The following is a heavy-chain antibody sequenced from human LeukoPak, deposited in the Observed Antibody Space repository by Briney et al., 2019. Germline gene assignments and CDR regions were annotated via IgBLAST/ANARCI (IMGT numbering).Heavy chain of an antibody. J-gene: IGHJ4*02. Sequence: GGSLRLSCAASGFTFSSYSMNWVRQAPGKGLEWVSSISSSSSYIYYADSVKGRFTISRDNAKNSLYLQTNSLRAEDTAVYYCARDGGMITFGGVIDDGYYFDYWGQGTLVTVPS. CDR3: ARDGGMITFGGVIDDGYYFDY. CDR2: ISSSSSYI. D-gene: IGHD3-16*02. V-gene: IGHV3-21*01. CDR1: GFTFSSYS.